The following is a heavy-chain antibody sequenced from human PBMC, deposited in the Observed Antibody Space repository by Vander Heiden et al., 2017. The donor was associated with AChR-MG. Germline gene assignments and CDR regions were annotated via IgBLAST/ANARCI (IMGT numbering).Heavy chain of an antibody. CDR3: ARGPPGPSQLVPAAIPTYFDY. Sequence: QVQLQQWGAGLLKPSETLSPTCAVYGGSFSRYYRSWIRQPPGKGLEWIGEINHSGSTNYNPSLKSRVTISVDTSKNQFSLKLSSVTAADTAVYYCARGPPGPSQLVPAAIPTYFDYWGQGTLVTVSS. CDR1: GGSFSRYY. V-gene: IGHV4-34*01. J-gene: IGHJ4*02. CDR2: INHSGST. D-gene: IGHD2-2*01.